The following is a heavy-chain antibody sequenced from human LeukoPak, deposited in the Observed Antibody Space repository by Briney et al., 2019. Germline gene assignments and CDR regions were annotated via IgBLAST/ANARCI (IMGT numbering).Heavy chain of an antibody. D-gene: IGHD3-10*01. J-gene: IGHJ6*02. CDR2: IWNDGRNK. CDR1: GFIFSNYG. V-gene: IGHV3-33*01. Sequence: PGGSLRLSCVASGFIFSNYGMNWVRQAPGKGLEWVAVIWNDGRNKYYADFVKGRFTISRDNSKNTLYLQMNSLRVEDTAVYYCVRGSGAYYYDMDVWGQGTTVTVSS. CDR3: VRGSGAYYYDMDV.